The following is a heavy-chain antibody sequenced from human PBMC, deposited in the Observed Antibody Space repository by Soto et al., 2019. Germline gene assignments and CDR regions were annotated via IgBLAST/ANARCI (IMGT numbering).Heavy chain of an antibody. CDR2: IYYSGST. CDR1: GGSISSGDYY. CDR3: ARAKEGITFGRVFSDDY. D-gene: IGHD3-16*01. J-gene: IGHJ4*02. Sequence: QVQLRESGPGLVKPSQTLSLTCTVSGGSISSGDYYWSWIRQPPGKGLEWIGYIYYSGSTYYNPSLKSRVTISVDTSKNQFSRKLSSVTAADTAVYYCARAKEGITFGRVFSDDYWGQGTLVTVSS. V-gene: IGHV4-30-4*01.